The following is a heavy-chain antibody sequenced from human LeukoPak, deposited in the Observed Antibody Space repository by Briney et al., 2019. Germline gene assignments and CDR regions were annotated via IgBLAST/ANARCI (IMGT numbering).Heavy chain of an antibody. Sequence: GESLKISCKGFGYSFTSYWIAWVRQMPGKGLEWMGNVYPADSDTTYSPSFQGQVTISADKSIITAYLQWSSLKASDTAMYFCARTDSPISGPHFDYWGQGTLVTVSS. V-gene: IGHV5-51*01. CDR2: VYPADSDT. CDR3: ARTDSPISGPHFDY. CDR1: GYSFTSYW. J-gene: IGHJ4*02.